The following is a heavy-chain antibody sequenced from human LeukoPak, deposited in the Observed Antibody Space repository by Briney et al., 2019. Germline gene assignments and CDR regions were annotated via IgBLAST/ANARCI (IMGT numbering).Heavy chain of an antibody. CDR2: IYYSGST. D-gene: IGHD5-18*01. CDR1: GGSISNYY. CDR3: ARGGYSYEARYYFDY. J-gene: IGHJ4*02. Sequence: KPSETLSLTCTVSGGSISNYYWSWIRQPPGKGLEWIGYIYYSGSTNYNPSLKSRVTISVDTSKNQFSLKLSSVTAADTAAYYCARGGYSYEARYYFDYWGQGTLVTVSS. V-gene: IGHV4-59*01.